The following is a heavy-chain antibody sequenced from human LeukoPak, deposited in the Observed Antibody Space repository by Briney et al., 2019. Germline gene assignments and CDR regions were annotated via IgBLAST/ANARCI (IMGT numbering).Heavy chain of an antibody. Sequence: SVKVSCKASGGTFSSYTISWVRQAPGQGLEWMGRIIPILGIANCAQKFQGRVTITADKSTSTAYMELSSLRSEDTAVYYCARDRPPYYYDSSGYYPWGQGTLVTVSS. D-gene: IGHD3-22*01. V-gene: IGHV1-69*02. CDR3: ARDRPPYYYDSSGYYP. CDR2: IIPILGIA. CDR1: GGTFSSYT. J-gene: IGHJ5*02.